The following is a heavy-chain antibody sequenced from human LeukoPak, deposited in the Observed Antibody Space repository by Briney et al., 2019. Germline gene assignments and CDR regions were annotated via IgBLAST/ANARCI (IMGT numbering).Heavy chain of an antibody. V-gene: IGHV4-59*04. CDR1: GGSISSYY. CDR3: ASVRRGFGESSKYYAYYYMGV. CDR2: MYYSGST. D-gene: IGHD3-10*01. J-gene: IGHJ6*03. Sequence: SETLSLTCTVSGGSISSYYWSWIRQPAGKGLEWIGNMYYSGSTYYNPSLKSRVTISLDTSKNQFSLKLTSVTAADTAVYYCASVRRGFGESSKYYAYYYMGVWGKGTTVTISS.